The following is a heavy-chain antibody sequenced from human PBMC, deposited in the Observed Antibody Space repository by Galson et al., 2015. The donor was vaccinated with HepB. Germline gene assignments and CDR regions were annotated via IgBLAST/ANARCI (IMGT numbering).Heavy chain of an antibody. CDR3: ARADRTIVGATTPRRGLSYGMDV. Sequence: SVKVSCKASGYTFTGYYMHWVRQAPGQGLEWMGWINPNSGGTNYAQKFQGRVTMTRDTSISTAYMELSRLRSDDTAVYYCARADRTIVGATTPRRGLSYGMDVWGQGTTVTVSS. D-gene: IGHD1-26*01. CDR2: INPNSGGT. J-gene: IGHJ6*02. V-gene: IGHV1-2*02. CDR1: GYTFTGYY.